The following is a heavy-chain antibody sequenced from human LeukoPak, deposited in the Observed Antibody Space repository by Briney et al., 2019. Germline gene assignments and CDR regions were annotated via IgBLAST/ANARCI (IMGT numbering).Heavy chain of an antibody. V-gene: IGHV3-30-3*01. Sequence: PGGSLRLSCAASGFTFSRYAMHWVRQAPGKGLEWVAVTSSDGSNKDYADSVKGRFTISRDNSKNTLYLQMNSLRAEDTAAYYCARDPLDSSGYYYGGSFDYWGQGTLVTVSP. CDR2: TSSDGSNK. J-gene: IGHJ4*02. CDR1: GFTFSRYA. D-gene: IGHD3-22*01. CDR3: ARDPLDSSGYYYGGSFDY.